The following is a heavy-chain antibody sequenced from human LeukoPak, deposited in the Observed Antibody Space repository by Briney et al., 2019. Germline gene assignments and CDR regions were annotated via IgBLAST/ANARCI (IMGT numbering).Heavy chain of an antibody. Sequence: SETLSLTCAVYGGSFSGYYWSWIRQPPGKGLEWIGEINHSGSTNYNPSLKSRVTISVDTSKNQFSLKLSSVTAADTAVYYCAREQWFEEFKFDYWGQGTLVTVSS. J-gene: IGHJ4*02. CDR2: INHSGST. V-gene: IGHV4-34*01. CDR1: GGSFSGYY. CDR3: AREQWFEEFKFDY. D-gene: IGHD3-10*01.